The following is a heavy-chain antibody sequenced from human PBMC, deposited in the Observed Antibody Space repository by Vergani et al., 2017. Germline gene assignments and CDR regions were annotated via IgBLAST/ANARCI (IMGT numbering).Heavy chain of an antibody. CDR2: IQFDGSNQ. CDR1: GFTLSNYD. V-gene: IGHV3-30*02. D-gene: IGHD3-16*01. CDR3: AKHFRGWGIDY. Sequence: QVQLVESGGGVVQRGGSLRLSCATSGFTLSNYDMQWIRQGPGKGLEFVAFIQFDGSNQYYAESVKGRFTLPRDFSKNTLYLQMNSLRTDDTATYYCAKHFRGWGIDYWGQGTQVIVSS. J-gene: IGHJ4*02.